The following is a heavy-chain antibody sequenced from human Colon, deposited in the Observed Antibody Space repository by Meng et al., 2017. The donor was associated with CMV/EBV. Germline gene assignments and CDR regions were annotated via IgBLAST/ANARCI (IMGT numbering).Heavy chain of an antibody. J-gene: IGHJ4*02. V-gene: IGHV4-34*01. Sequence: LTCAVYGGSFSCYYWSWIRQPPGKGLEWIGEINHSGSTNYNPSLKSRVTISVDTSKNQFSLKLSSVTAADTAVYYCARGRYGGNYFDYWGQGTLVTVSS. D-gene: IGHD2-15*01. CDR1: GGSFSCYY. CDR3: ARGRYGGNYFDY. CDR2: INHSGST.